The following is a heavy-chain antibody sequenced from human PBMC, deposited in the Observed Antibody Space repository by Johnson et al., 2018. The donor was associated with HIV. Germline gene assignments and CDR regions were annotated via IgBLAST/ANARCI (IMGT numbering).Heavy chain of an antibody. D-gene: IGHD6-19*01. CDR3: AREPGYSSGPDAFDL. Sequence: VQLVESGGGVVQTGRSLRLSCAASGFTFSSYAMSWVRQAPGKGLEWVSAISGSGGSTYYADSVKGRFTISRDNSKNTLYLQMNSLRAEDTAVYYCAREPGYSSGPDAFDLWGQGTMVTVSS. V-gene: IGHV3-23*04. CDR1: GFTFSSYA. CDR2: ISGSGGST. J-gene: IGHJ3*01.